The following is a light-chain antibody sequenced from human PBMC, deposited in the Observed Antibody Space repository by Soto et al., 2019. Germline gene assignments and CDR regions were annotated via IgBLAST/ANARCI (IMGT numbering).Light chain of an antibody. Sequence: QSALTQPASVSGSPGQSITISCTGTSSDIGTYHLVSWYQHHPGKAPKLIIFEAAKRPSGISTRFSGSRSGATASLTISGLQPDDESNFYCCSFAGETTWVCGGGTKVTVL. CDR3: CSFAGETTWV. CDR1: SSDIGTYHL. CDR2: EAA. V-gene: IGLV2-23*01. J-gene: IGLJ3*02.